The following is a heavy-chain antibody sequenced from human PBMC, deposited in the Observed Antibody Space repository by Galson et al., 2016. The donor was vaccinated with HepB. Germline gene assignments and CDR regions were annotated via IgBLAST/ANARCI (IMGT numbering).Heavy chain of an antibody. Sequence: SVKVSCKASGYTFTSYAIHWVRQAPGQWLEWMGWINTANGNTKYSQKFQGRVSITRDTSASTAYMEMSSLKSDDSAVYYCARRYCTGGSCYYNWFDPWGQGTLATVSS. CDR2: INTANGNT. V-gene: IGHV1-3*04. D-gene: IGHD2-15*01. CDR1: GYTFTSYA. CDR3: ARRYCTGGSCYYNWFDP. J-gene: IGHJ5*02.